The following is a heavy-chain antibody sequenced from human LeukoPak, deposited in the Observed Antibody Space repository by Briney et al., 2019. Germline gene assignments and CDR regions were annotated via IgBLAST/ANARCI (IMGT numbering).Heavy chain of an antibody. J-gene: IGHJ4*02. CDR3: GRDTHLES. CDR2: IYNSGSS. CDR1: GVSISSTSHA. V-gene: IGHV4-39*01. Sequence: SETLSLTCTVSGVSISSTSHAWGWSRQPPGKGLEWLGNIYNSGSSNYSPSLRSRVSISVDTSKNQFSLRLRSVTAADTAVYYCGRDTHLESWGQGILVAVFS.